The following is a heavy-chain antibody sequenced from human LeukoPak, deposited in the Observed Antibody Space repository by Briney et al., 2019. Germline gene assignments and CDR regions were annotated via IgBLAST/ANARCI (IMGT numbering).Heavy chain of an antibody. CDR1: GYTFARYF. J-gene: IGHJ3*02. CDR3: ARVVVPFSYGSGSQYAFDI. D-gene: IGHD3-10*01. V-gene: IGHV1-46*01. CDR2: INPNGGST. Sequence: ASVKVSCKASGYTFARYFMHWVGQAPRQGLEWMGIINPNGGSTSYAQKFQGRVTMTRDTSTSTVYMELSSLRFEDTAVYYCARVVVPFSYGSGSQYAFDIWGQGTMVTVSS.